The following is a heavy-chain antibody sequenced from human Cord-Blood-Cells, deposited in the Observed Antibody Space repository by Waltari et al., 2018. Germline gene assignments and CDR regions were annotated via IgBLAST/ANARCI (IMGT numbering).Heavy chain of an antibody. J-gene: IGHJ3*02. CDR2: LDPEDGET. Sequence: QVQLVQSGAEVKKPGASVKVSCKVSGYTLTELSMHWVRQAPGKGLEWMGGLDPEDGETIYAQKFQGRVTMTEETSTDTAYMELSSLRSEDTAVYYCATVGYCTNGVCYIDDAFDIWGQGTMVTVSS. V-gene: IGHV1-24*01. D-gene: IGHD2-8*01. CDR1: GYTLTELS. CDR3: ATVGYCTNGVCYIDDAFDI.